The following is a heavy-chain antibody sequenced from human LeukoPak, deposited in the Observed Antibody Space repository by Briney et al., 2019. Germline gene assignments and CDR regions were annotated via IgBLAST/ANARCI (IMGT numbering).Heavy chain of an antibody. J-gene: IGHJ4*02. D-gene: IGHD2-15*01. CDR2: LYHSGST. CDR3: TRVYCSGDSCYHFDY. V-gene: IGHV4-38-2*01. Sequence: PSETLSLTCAVSGYSISSGYYWGWIRQPPGKGLEWIGGLYHSGSTFYNPSPKSRVTMSVDTSKNQFSLKLSSVTAADTAVYYCTRVYCSGDSCYHFDYWGQGTLVTVSS. CDR1: GYSISSGYY.